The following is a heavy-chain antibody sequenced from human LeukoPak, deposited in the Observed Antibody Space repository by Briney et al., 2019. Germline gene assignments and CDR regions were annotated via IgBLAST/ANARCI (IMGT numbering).Heavy chain of an antibody. Sequence: PGGSLRLSCVASGFTFDDYGISWVRQAPGKGLEWVSRIHWNSGSTRYADSVKGRFTISRDNAKNSLYLQMNSLRAEDMALYYCARVGARFDAFDYWGQGTLVTVSS. CDR1: GFTFDDYG. D-gene: IGHD1-26*01. CDR2: IHWNSGST. V-gene: IGHV3-20*04. CDR3: ARVGARFDAFDY. J-gene: IGHJ4*02.